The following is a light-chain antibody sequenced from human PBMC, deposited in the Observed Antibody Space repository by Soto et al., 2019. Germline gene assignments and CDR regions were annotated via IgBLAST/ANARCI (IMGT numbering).Light chain of an antibody. CDR1: SSDFNNYDR. Sequence: QSVLTQPPSVSGSPGQSVTISCTGTSSDFNNYDRVSWYQRPPGTGPKLIIYEVSNRPSGVSDRFSGSKSGNTASLTISGLQAEDEADYYCYSYTTTSTYVLGTGTKVTVL. CDR3: YSYTTTSTYV. V-gene: IGLV2-18*02. J-gene: IGLJ1*01. CDR2: EVS.